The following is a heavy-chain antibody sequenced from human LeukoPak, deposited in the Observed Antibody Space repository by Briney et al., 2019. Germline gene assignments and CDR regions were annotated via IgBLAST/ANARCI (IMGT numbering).Heavy chain of an antibody. D-gene: IGHD5-12*01. V-gene: IGHV1-2*02. Sequence: ASVTVSCKASGYTFTGYCIHWVRQAPGQGLEWMGWINPNNGGTNYAQRYQDRVTMTRDTSTSTAYMELSSLRSDDTAVYYCARDPRGYSGYENWFDPWGQGTLVTVSS. CDR3: ARDPRGYSGYENWFDP. CDR1: GYTFTGYC. CDR2: INPNNGGT. J-gene: IGHJ5*02.